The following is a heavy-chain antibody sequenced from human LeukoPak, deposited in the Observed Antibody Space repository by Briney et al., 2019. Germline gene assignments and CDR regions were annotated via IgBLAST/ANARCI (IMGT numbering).Heavy chain of an antibody. Sequence: SETLSLTCAVYGGSFSGYYRSWIRQPPGKGLEWIGEINHSGSTNYNPSLKSRVTISVDTSKNQFSLKLSSVTAADTAVYYCARYRPVVPAATNWFDPWGQGTLVTVSS. CDR3: ARYRPVVPAATNWFDP. CDR1: GGSFSGYY. D-gene: IGHD2-2*01. CDR2: INHSGST. V-gene: IGHV4-34*01. J-gene: IGHJ5*02.